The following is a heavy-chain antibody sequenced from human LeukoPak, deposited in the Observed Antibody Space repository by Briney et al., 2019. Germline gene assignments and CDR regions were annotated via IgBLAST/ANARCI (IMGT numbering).Heavy chain of an antibody. Sequence: GGSLRLSXAASGYTFSRHGIHWVRQAPGKGLEWVAFIRYDGSNKYYADSVKGRFTISRDDSKNTLYLQMNSLRVEDTAVYYCAKGSFYCNGNSCPQYYYYMDVWGKGNTVTVSS. J-gene: IGHJ6*03. V-gene: IGHV3-30*02. D-gene: IGHD2/OR15-2a*01. CDR2: IRYDGSNK. CDR3: AKGSFYCNGNSCPQYYYYMDV. CDR1: GYTFSRHG.